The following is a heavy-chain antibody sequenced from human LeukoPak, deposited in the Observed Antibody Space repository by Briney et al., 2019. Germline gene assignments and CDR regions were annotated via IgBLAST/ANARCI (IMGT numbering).Heavy chain of an antibody. CDR1: GFAFSSYA. CDR3: VSVRSLDY. Sequence: GGSLRLSCSASGFAFSSYAMQWVRQAPGKGLEYVSAITSNGGSTYYADSVKGRFTVSRDNSKNTLYLQMSSLRVEDTAVYYCVSVRSLDYWGQGTLVTVSS. J-gene: IGHJ4*02. V-gene: IGHV3-64D*06. D-gene: IGHD2-8*01. CDR2: ITSNGGST.